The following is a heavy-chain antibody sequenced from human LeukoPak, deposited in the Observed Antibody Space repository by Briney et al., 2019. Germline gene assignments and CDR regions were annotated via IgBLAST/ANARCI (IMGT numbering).Heavy chain of an antibody. V-gene: IGHV4-4*07. Sequence: SETLSLTCTVSGGSISSYYWSWIRQPAGKGLEWIGRIYTSGSTNYNPSLKSRVTKSVDTSKNQFSLKLSSVTAADTAVYYCARGVEMATNLYYYYMDVWGKGTTVTVSS. CDR3: ARGVEMATNLYYYYMDV. D-gene: IGHD5-24*01. CDR2: IYTSGST. J-gene: IGHJ6*03. CDR1: GGSISSYY.